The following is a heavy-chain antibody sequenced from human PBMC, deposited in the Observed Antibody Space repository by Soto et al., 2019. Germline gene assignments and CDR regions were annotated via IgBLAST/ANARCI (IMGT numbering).Heavy chain of an antibody. D-gene: IGHD2-2*01. J-gene: IGHJ4*02. CDR1: GGSISSSSYY. CDR2: IYYSGST. CDR3: ARLDCSSTSCYAAFSYYFDY. Sequence: PSETLSLTCTVSGGSISSSSYYWGWIRQPPGKGLEWIGSIYYSGSTYYNPSLKSRVTISVDTSKNQFSLKLSSVTAADTAVYYCARLDCSSTSCYAAFSYYFDYWGQGTLVTVSS. V-gene: IGHV4-39*01.